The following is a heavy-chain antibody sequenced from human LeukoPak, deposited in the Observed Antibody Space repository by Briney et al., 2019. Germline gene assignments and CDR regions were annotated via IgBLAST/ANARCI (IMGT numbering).Heavy chain of an antibody. CDR2: ISSDGSKK. CDR1: GFTFSSYV. D-gene: IGHD6-19*01. J-gene: IGHJ4*02. Sequence: GRSLRLSCAASGFTFSSYVMHWVRQAPGKGLEWVALISSDGSKKDYADSVKGRFTVSRDNSRNTLYLQMNSLRAEDTAVYYCAKGRAVAGTFDYWGQGTLVTVSS. V-gene: IGHV3-30*07. CDR3: AKGRAVAGTFDY.